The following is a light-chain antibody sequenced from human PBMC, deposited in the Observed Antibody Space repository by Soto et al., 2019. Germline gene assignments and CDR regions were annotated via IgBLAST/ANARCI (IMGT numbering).Light chain of an antibody. CDR1: STDVGGYNY. CDR3: SSYTSRSTLI. V-gene: IGLV2-14*01. J-gene: IGLJ2*01. Sequence: QLVLTQPASVSGSPGQSITISCTGTSTDVGGYNYVSWYRQHPGKAPKLMIYEVINRPPGVSNRFAGSKSGNTASLTISGLQAEDEADYYCSSYTSRSTLIFGRGTKLTVL. CDR2: EVI.